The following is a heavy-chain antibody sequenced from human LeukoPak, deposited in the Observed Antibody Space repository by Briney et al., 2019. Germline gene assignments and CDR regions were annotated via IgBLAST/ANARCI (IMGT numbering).Heavy chain of an antibody. CDR2: ISSSGSTI. CDR1: GFTFSDYY. D-gene: IGHD6-19*01. J-gene: IGHJ6*02. Sequence: GGSLRLSCAASGFTFSDYYMSWIRQAPGKGLEWVSYISSSGSTIYYADSVKGRFTISRDNAKNSLYLQMNSLRAEDTALYYCAKDLAVAGTGYYGMDVWGQGTTVTVSS. V-gene: IGHV3-11*01. CDR3: AKDLAVAGTGYYGMDV.